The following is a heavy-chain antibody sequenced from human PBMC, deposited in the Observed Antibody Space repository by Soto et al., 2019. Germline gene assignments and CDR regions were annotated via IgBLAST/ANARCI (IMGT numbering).Heavy chain of an antibody. CDR1: GGSSSRTNW. CDR2: IYHTGTT. D-gene: IGHD2-15*01. Sequence: SETLSLACAVSGGSSSRTNWWNGVRQSPGKGLEWIGEIYHTGTTNYNPSLKSRVTISVDRSRNQFSLELTSVTAADTALYFCASSVVPRPPYAFHIPGQAPVLTVS. J-gene: IGHJ3*02. CDR3: ASSVVPRPPYAFHI. V-gene: IGHV4-4*02.